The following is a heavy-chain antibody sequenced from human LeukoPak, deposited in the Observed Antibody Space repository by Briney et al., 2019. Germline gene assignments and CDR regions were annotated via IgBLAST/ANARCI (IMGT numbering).Heavy chain of an antibody. CDR1: GGFISSSSYY. J-gene: IGHJ4*02. CDR3: ARQLYGSDY. D-gene: IGHD4-17*01. V-gene: IGHV4-39*01. CDR2: IYYSGST. Sequence: SETLSLTCTVSGGFISSSSYYWGWIRQPPGKGLEWIGSIYYSGSTYYNPSLKGRVTISVDTSKNQFSLKLSSVTAADTAVYYCARQLYGSDYWGQGTLVTVSS.